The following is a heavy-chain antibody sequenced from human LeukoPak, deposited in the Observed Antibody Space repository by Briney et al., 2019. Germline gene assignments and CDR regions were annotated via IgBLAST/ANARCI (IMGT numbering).Heavy chain of an antibody. V-gene: IGHV6-1*01. CDR2: TYLRSKWYN. CDR3: TRGKYSGFDL. CDR1: VDSVSINNVA. Sequence: LQTLSLTFAISVDSVSINNVAWSWVRQSPSRGLEWLGRTYLRSKWYNEYAVSVKSRITINPDTSRNHFSLQLNSVIPEDTAVYYCTRGKYSGFDLWGQGTMVTVSS. J-gene: IGHJ3*01. D-gene: IGHD2-21*01.